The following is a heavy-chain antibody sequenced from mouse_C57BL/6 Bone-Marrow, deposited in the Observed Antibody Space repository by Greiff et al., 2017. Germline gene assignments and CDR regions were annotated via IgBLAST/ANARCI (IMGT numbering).Heavy chain of an antibody. D-gene: IGHD1-1*01. V-gene: IGHV1-42*01. CDR2: INPSTGGT. CDR1: GYSFTGYY. Sequence: VHVKQSGPELVKPGASVKISCKASGYSFTGYYMNWVKQSPEKSLEWIGEINPSTGGTTYNQKVKAKATLTVDKSSSTAYMQLKSLTSEDSAVYYCARFYYGRRYYAMDYWGQGTSVTVSS. J-gene: IGHJ4*01. CDR3: ARFYYGRRYYAMDY.